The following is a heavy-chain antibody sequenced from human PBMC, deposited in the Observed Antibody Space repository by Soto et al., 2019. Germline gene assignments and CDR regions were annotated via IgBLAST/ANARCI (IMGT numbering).Heavy chain of an antibody. CDR3: AKVPLRTTLTLRDSVSYYDRSMDV. CDR1: GFTFSSYG. V-gene: IGHV3-30*18. J-gene: IGHJ6*02. D-gene: IGHD1-26*01. CDR2: ISYDGSNK. Sequence: QVQLVESGGGVVQPGRSLRLSCAASGFTFSSYGMHWVRQAPGKGLEWVAVISYDGSNKYYADSVKGRFTISRDNSKNTLYLQMNSLRAEDTAVYYCAKVPLRTTLTLRDSVSYYDRSMDVWGQGTTVTVSS.